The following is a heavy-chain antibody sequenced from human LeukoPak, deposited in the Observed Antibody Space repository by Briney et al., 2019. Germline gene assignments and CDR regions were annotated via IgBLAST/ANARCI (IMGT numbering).Heavy chain of an antibody. V-gene: IGHV1-8*03. D-gene: IGHD3-22*01. J-gene: IGHJ4*02. CDR2: MNPNSGNT. CDR1: GYTFTSYD. CDR3: ARGGRANYYDSSGPTEFFFDY. Sequence: ASVKVSCKASGYTFTSYDINWVRQATGQGLEWMGWMNPNSGNTGHAQKFQGRVTITRNTSISTAYMELSSLRSEDTAVYYCARGGRANYYDSSGPTEFFFDYWGQGTLVTVSS.